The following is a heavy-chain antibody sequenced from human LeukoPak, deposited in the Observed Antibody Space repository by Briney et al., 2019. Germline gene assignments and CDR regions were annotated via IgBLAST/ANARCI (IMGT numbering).Heavy chain of an antibody. V-gene: IGHV3-11*01. Sequence: GRSLRLSCAASGFTFSDYYMSWIRQAPGKGLEWVSYISSSGSTIYYADSVKGRFTISRDNAKNSLYLQMNSLRAEDTAVYYCASSSGWYGRGYYYGMDVWGQGTTVTVSS. CDR3: ASSSGWYGRGYYYGMDV. CDR1: GFTFSDYY. J-gene: IGHJ6*02. CDR2: ISSSGSTI. D-gene: IGHD6-19*01.